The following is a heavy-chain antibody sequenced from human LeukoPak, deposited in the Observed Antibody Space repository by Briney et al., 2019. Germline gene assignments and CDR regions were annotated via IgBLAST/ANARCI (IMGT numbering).Heavy chain of an antibody. D-gene: IGHD6-19*01. J-gene: IGHJ4*02. CDR1: GFTFSNAW. V-gene: IGHV3-15*01. Sequence: PGGSLSLSCAASGFTFSNAWMSWVRQAPGKGLEWVGRIKSKTDGGTTDYAAPVKGRFTISRDDSKNTLYLQMNSLKTEDTAVYYCTTPSSSGWNFDYWGQGTLVTVSS. CDR3: TTPSSSGWNFDY. CDR2: IKSKTDGGTT.